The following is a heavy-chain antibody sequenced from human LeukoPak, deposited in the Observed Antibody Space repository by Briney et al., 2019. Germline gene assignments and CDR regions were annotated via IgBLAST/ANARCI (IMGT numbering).Heavy chain of an antibody. V-gene: IGHV3-23*01. Sequence: GGSLRLSCAASGFTFSSYAMSWVRQAPGKGLEWVSAISGSGGSTYYADSVKGRFTISRDNSKNTLYLQMNSLRAEDTAVYYCAKDLPSSSSYYHYYMDVWGKGPRSPSP. CDR3: AKDLPSSSSYYHYYMDV. D-gene: IGHD6-6*01. CDR1: GFTFSSYA. CDR2: ISGSGGST. J-gene: IGHJ6*03.